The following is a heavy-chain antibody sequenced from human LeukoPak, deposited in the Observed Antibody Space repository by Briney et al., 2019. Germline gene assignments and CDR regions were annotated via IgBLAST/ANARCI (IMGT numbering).Heavy chain of an antibody. J-gene: IGHJ4*02. D-gene: IGHD6-13*01. V-gene: IGHV1-46*01. CDR1: GYTFTSYY. CDR2: INPSGGNT. Sequence: ASVKVSCKASGYTFTSYYMHWVRQAPGQGLEWMGIINPSGGNTSYAQKFQGRVTMTRDTSTSTVYMELSSLRSEDTAVYYCASTTGYSSSWYYFDYWGQGTLVTVSS. CDR3: ASTTGYSSSWYYFDY.